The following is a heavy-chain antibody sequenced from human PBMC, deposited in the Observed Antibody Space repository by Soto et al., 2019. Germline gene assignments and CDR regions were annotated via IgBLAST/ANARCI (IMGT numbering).Heavy chain of an antibody. CDR2: ISAYNGNT. J-gene: IGHJ5*02. CDR1: GYTFTSYG. Sequence: ASVKVSCKASGYTFTSYGISWVRQAPGQGLEWMGWISAYNGNTNYAQKIKGRVTMTTDTSTSTAYMELRNLRSDDTAVYYCARKWVVDNNWFDPWGQGTLVTVSS. V-gene: IGHV1-18*01. D-gene: IGHD6-19*01. CDR3: ARKWVVDNNWFDP.